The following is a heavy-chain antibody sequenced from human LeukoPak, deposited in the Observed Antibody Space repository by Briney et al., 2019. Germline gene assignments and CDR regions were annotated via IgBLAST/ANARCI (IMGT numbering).Heavy chain of an antibody. Sequence: SETLSLTCAVYGGSFSGSYWRWIRQPPGKGLEWIGEINHSGSTNYNPSLKSRVAISVDTSKNQCSLKLSSVTAADTAVYYCARMTSGFTVTTFGARDYWGQGTLVTVSS. D-gene: IGHD4-17*01. J-gene: IGHJ4*02. V-gene: IGHV4-34*01. CDR3: ARMTSGFTVTTFGARDY. CDR1: GGSFSGSY. CDR2: INHSGST.